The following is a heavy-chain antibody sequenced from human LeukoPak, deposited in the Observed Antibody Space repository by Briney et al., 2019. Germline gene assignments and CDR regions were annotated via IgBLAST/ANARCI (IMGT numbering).Heavy chain of an antibody. J-gene: IGHJ4*02. Sequence: ASVKVSCKASGYTFTGYYMHWVRQAPGQGLEWMGWINPNSGGTNYAQKFQGRVTMTRDTSISTAYMELSSLRSEDTAVYYCARTSSSGSSGYRFDYWGQGTLVTVSS. CDR3: ARTSSSGSSGYRFDY. CDR2: INPNSGGT. D-gene: IGHD6-19*01. CDR1: GYTFTGYY. V-gene: IGHV1-2*02.